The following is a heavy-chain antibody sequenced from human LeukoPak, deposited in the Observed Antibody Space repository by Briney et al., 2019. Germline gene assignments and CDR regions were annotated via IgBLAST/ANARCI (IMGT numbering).Heavy chain of an antibody. J-gene: IGHJ5*02. CDR1: GYTFTSYY. CDR2: INPSGGST. D-gene: IGHD3-10*01. V-gene: IGHV1-46*01. Sequence: GASVKVSCKASGYTFTSYYMHWVRQAPGQGLEWMGIINPSGGSTSYAQKFQGRVTMTRDTSTSTVYMELSSLRSEDTAVYYCARDRDGSGSWAQRFDPWGQGTLVTVSS. CDR3: ARDRDGSGSWAQRFDP.